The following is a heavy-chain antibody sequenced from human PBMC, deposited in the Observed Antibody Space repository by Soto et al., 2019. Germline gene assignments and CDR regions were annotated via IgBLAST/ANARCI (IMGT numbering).Heavy chain of an antibody. CDR2: IYPGDSET. D-gene: IGHD3-16*01. CDR3: ARPAYSYAYLSYTDY. J-gene: IGHJ4*02. Sequence: GESLKISCKGSGYNFPNHWIGWVRQMPGKGLEWMAIIYPGDSETRYSPSFQGQVTISVDKSISTAYLQWSSLRASDSAMYYCARPAYSYAYLSYTDYWGLGTLVTVSA. V-gene: IGHV5-51*01. CDR1: GYNFPNHW.